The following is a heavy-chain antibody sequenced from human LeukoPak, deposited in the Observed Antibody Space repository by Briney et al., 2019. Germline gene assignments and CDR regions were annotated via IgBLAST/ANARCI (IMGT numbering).Heavy chain of an antibody. J-gene: IGHJ4*02. D-gene: IGHD6-13*01. Sequence: ASVKVSCKASGYTFTGYYMHWVRQAPGQGLEWMGWISAYNGNTNYAQKLQGRVTMTTDTSTSTAYMELRSLRSDDTAVYYCARDPGSSSWPIYFDYWGQGTLVTVSS. CDR1: GYTFTGYY. CDR3: ARDPGSSSWPIYFDY. CDR2: ISAYNGNT. V-gene: IGHV1-18*04.